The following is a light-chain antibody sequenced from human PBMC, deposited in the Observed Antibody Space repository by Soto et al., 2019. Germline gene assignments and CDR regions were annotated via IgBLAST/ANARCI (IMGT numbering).Light chain of an antibody. Sequence: DIQMTQSPSSLSASVGDRVTITCRASQGISNYLAWYQQKPGKVPKLLIYAASTLQSGVPSRFSGSGSGTDVTLTISSLQPEDVATYYCQYYGSSPGWTFGQGTKVEIK. CDR2: AAS. CDR3: QYYGSSPGWT. CDR1: QGISNY. V-gene: IGKV1-27*01. J-gene: IGKJ1*01.